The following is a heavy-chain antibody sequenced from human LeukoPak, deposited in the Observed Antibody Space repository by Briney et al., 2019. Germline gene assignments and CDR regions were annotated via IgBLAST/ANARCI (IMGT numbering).Heavy chain of an antibody. Sequence: PGGSLRLSCVASGFTFSSYAMSWVRQAPGKGLEWVSGISGSGGSTYYADSVKGRCTISRDNSKNTLYLQMNSLRAEDTAVYYCAKDESVIPAAVLDYWGQGTLVIVSS. D-gene: IGHD6-13*01. J-gene: IGHJ4*02. CDR1: GFTFSSYA. V-gene: IGHV3-23*01. CDR2: ISGSGGST. CDR3: AKDESVIPAAVLDY.